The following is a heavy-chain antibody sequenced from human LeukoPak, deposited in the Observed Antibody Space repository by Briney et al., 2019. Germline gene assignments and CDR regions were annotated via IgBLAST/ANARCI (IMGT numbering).Heavy chain of an antibody. D-gene: IGHD1-26*01. CDR3: ASFLPGGGPLGSFDY. CDR1: GGSISSSSYY. CDR2: IYYSGST. V-gene: IGHV4-39*07. Sequence: PSETLSLTCTVSGGSISSSSYYWGWIRQPPGKGLEWIGSIYYSGSTNYNPSLKSRVTISVDTSKNQFSLKLSSVTAADTAVYYCASFLPGGGPLGSFDYWGQGTLVTVSS. J-gene: IGHJ4*02.